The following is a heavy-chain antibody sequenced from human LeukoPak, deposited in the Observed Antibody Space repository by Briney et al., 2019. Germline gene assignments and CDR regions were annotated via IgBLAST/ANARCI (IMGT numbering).Heavy chain of an antibody. J-gene: IGHJ4*02. CDR2: MNPNSGST. CDR3: ARAALTSGAGYFDY. Sequence: ASVKVSCKSAGDRFSSNDNNWVRQATGQGLEWMAWMNPNSGSTGYTQKFQGRVTFTRNASISTAYMELSSLRSDDTAVYYCARAALTSGAGYFDYWGQGTLVTVSS. D-gene: IGHD6-19*01. CDR1: GDRFSSND. V-gene: IGHV1-8*03.